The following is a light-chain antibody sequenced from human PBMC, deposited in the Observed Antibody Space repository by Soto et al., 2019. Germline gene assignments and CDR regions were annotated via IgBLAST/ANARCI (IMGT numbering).Light chain of an antibody. Sequence: QSVLTQPASVSGSPGQSITISCTGTSSDVGGYNYVSWYQHHPGKAPKLTIFDVSNRPSGVSNRFSGSKSGKTASLTISGLQPEDEADYYCSSYTTSNTRQIVFGTGTKVTVL. J-gene: IGLJ1*01. CDR2: DVS. V-gene: IGLV2-14*03. CDR3: SSYTTSNTRQIV. CDR1: SSDVGGYNY.